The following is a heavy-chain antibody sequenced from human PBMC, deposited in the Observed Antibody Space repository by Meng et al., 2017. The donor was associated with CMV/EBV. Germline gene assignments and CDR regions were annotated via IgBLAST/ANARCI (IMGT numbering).Heavy chain of an antibody. V-gene: IGHV3-30-3*01. CDR1: GFTFSSYA. CDR2: ISYDGSNK. D-gene: IGHD3-3*01. CDR3: ARDSSGYDFWSGYYTGLFDY. Sequence: GESLKISCAASGFTFSSYAMHWVRQAPGKGLEWVAVISYDGSNKYYADSVKGRFTISRDNSKNTLYLQMNSLRAEDTAVYYCARDSSGYDFWSGYYTGLFDYWGQGTLVTV. J-gene: IGHJ4*02.